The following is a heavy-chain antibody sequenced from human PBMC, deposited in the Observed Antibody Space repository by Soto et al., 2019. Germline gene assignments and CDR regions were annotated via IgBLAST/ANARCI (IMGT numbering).Heavy chain of an antibody. V-gene: IGHV2-5*02. D-gene: IGHD4-17*01. CDR2: TYWEDDK. CDR1: VLFITTYAMG. J-gene: IGHJ4*02. CDR3: GQKIYGDYVDY. Sequence: FGPTLVNPTQTLTLTGTFSVLFITTYAMGVGWIRQPPGKALEWLALTYWEDDKRYTPSLESRLTITKDTSKNQVVLSMTNMDSMDTATYFCGQKIYGDYVDYWGQGTLVTVSS.